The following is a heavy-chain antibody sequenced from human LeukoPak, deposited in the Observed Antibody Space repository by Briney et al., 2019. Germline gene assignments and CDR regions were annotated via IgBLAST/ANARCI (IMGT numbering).Heavy chain of an antibody. J-gene: IGHJ6*02. CDR2: IYYSGNT. V-gene: IGHV4-59*08. CDR3: ARGPGGSGTRPPYTFYYGMDV. D-gene: IGHD3-10*01. Sequence: ETLSLTCTVSGGSISSYYWSWIRQPPGKGLEWIGYIYYSGNTDSNPSLKSRVTISVDTSKNQFSLKLSSVTAADTAVYYCARGPGGSGTRPPYTFYYGMDVWGQGTTVTVSS. CDR1: GGSISSYY.